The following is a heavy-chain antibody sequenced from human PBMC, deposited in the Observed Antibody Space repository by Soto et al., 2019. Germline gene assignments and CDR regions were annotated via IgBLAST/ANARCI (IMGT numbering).Heavy chain of an antibody. D-gene: IGHD3-10*01. CDR2: ISTHSGYT. CDR1: GYTFTTYG. V-gene: IGHV1-18*01. CDR3: ARDVGVGSDGPGIQGMDV. J-gene: IGHJ6*02. Sequence: QAQVLQSGPEVKKPGASVKVSCKASGYTFTTYGVSWVRQAPGQGLEWMGWISTHSGYTRYAQKFQGRVTVAADTSSSTAYMEVRNLSSDDTAMYYCARDVGVGSDGPGIQGMDVWGQGTTVTVSS.